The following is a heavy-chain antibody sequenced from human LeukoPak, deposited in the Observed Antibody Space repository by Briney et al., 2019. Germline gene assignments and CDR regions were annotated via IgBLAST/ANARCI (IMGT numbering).Heavy chain of an antibody. D-gene: IGHD3-3*01. V-gene: IGHV3-15*01. CDR2: FKRKTDGGTT. J-gene: IGHJ4*02. Sequence: PGGSLRLFCAASGFTYSNGWVRCVRQAPGRGLEWVGCFKRKTDGGTTDYAAPVKGRSTISRDDSKTTLYLQITSLKTEDTAVNYCTTDHFTIFGVVAYYFAYWGQGTLVTVSS. CDR3: TTDHFTIFGVVAYYFAY. CDR1: GFTYSNGW.